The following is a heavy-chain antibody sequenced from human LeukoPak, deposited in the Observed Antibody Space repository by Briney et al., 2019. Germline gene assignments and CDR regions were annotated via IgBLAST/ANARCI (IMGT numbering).Heavy chain of an antibody. V-gene: IGHV1-2*02. Sequence: ASVKVSCKASGYTFTGYYMHWVRQAPGQGLEWMGWINPNSGGTNYAQKFQGRVTMTRDTSISTAYMELSRLRSDDTAVYYCAGFEWLGDGMDVWGQGTTVTVSS. CDR2: INPNSGGT. CDR3: AGFEWLGDGMDV. D-gene: IGHD3-10*01. CDR1: GYTFTGYY. J-gene: IGHJ6*02.